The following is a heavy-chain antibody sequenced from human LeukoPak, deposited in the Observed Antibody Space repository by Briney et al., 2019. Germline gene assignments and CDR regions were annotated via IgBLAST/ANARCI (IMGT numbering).Heavy chain of an antibody. CDR1: GGSISSSNW. D-gene: IGHD3-10*01. CDR2: IYHSGST. Sequence: PSGTLSLTCAVSGGSISSSNWWSWVRQPPGKGLEWIGEIYHSGSTNYNPSLKSRVTISVDKSKNQFSLKLSSVTAADTAVYYCARDQYGSGRRPWFDPWGQGTLVTVSS. CDR3: ARDQYGSGRRPWFDP. V-gene: IGHV4-4*02. J-gene: IGHJ5*02.